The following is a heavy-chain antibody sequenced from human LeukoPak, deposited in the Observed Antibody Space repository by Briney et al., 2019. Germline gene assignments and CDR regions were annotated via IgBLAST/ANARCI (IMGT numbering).Heavy chain of an antibody. Sequence: ASVKVFCKASGYAFTSRYMHWAPQPPGQGLEWMGIFNPTSGSTSYAQKFQGRVTVTRDTSTSTVHMELSSLRSDDTAVYYCARGHSLAVAGRQNWFDPWGQGTLVTVSS. J-gene: IGHJ5*02. CDR1: GYAFTSRY. D-gene: IGHD6-19*01. CDR2: FNPTSGST. CDR3: ARGHSLAVAGRQNWFDP. V-gene: IGHV1-46*01.